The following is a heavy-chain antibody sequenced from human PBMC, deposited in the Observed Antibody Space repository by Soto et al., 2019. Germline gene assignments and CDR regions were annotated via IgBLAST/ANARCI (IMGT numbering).Heavy chain of an antibody. V-gene: IGHV3-33*01. CDR1: GFTFSSYG. CDR2: IWYDGSNK. D-gene: IGHD6-19*01. J-gene: IGHJ4*02. Sequence: GSLRLSCAASGFTFSSYGMHWVRQAPGKGLEWVAVIWYDGSNKYYADSVKGRFTISRDNSKNTLYLQMNSLRAEDTAVYYCARDPVSSGWYVGIDYWGQGTLVTVSS. CDR3: ARDPVSSGWYVGIDY.